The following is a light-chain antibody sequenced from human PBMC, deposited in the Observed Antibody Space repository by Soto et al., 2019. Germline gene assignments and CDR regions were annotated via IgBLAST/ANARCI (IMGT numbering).Light chain of an antibody. V-gene: IGKV1-5*03. Sequence: DIQMTQSPSTLSASVGDRVTITCRASQSISNWLAWYQQKPGKAPKLLIYKASSLESGVPSRFSGSGSGTEFTLSISSLQPDDFATYYCQQYDSDPLTFGHGTKVEIK. CDR1: QSISNW. J-gene: IGKJ1*01. CDR3: QQYDSDPLT. CDR2: KAS.